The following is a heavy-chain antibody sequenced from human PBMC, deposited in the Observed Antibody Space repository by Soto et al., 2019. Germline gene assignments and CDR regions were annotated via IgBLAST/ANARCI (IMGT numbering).Heavy chain of an antibody. CDR2: SYYSGST. CDR3: ARHPFHIGYVDFDY. J-gene: IGHJ4*02. CDR1: GGSISSYY. V-gene: IGHV4-59*01. D-gene: IGHD5-12*01. Sequence: QVQLQESGPGLVKPSETLSLTCTVSGGSISSYYWSWIRQPPGKGLEWIRYSYYSGSTNYNPSLKSRVTISVDTSKNQFSLKLSSVTAADTAVYYCARHPFHIGYVDFDYWGQGTLVTVSS.